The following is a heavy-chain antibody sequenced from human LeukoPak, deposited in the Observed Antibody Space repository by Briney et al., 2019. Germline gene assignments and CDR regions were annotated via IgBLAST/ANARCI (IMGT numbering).Heavy chain of an antibody. D-gene: IGHD3-22*01. CDR2: IYYSGNT. CDR1: GNSIGSYS. Sequence: SETLSLTCTVSGNSIGSYSWNWIRQPPGKGLEWIGYIYYSGNTNYNPSLKSRVTISVDTSKNQFSLKLSSVTAADTAVYYCARDFYDTSTYYYVDAFDIWGQGTMVTVSS. J-gene: IGHJ3*02. V-gene: IGHV4-59*01. CDR3: ARDFYDTSTYYYVDAFDI.